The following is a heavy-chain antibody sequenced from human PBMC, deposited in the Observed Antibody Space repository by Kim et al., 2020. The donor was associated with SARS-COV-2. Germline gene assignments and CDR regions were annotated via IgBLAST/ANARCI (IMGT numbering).Heavy chain of an antibody. CDR1: GGSFSGYY. J-gene: IGHJ4*02. Sequence: SETLSLTCAVYGGSFSGYYWSWIRQPPGKGLEWIGEINHSGSTNYNPSLKSRVTISVDTSKNQFSLKLSSVTATDTAVYYCARGRTTVKPYYFDYWGQGTLVTVSS. CDR3: ARGRTTVKPYYFDY. CDR2: INHSGST. V-gene: IGHV4-34*01. D-gene: IGHD4-17*01.